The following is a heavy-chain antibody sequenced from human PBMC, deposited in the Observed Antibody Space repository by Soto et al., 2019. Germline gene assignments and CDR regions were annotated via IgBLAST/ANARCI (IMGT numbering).Heavy chain of an antibody. J-gene: IGHJ5*02. D-gene: IGHD6-13*01. V-gene: IGHV1-3*01. CDR3: ASGLAADGA. CDR1: GYTFTHYA. Sequence: QVQLVQSGAEVKKPGASVKVSCTASGYTFTHYASHWVRHAPGQRLEWMGFINAGSGNTKYSQTFQGRLTFTKDTSASTAYMDLSSRRSEDTAIYYCASGLAADGAWGQGTLVTVSS. CDR2: INAGSGNT.